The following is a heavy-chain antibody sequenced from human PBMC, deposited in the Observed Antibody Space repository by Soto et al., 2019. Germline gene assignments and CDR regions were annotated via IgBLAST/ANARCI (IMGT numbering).Heavy chain of an antibody. Sequence: PGGSLRLSCTVSGFRFDKYAMTWVRQAPGKAPEWISAISGSGRSTYYADSVKGRFTISRDNSRDTLFLQMNSLTADDTAVYYCAKATTNGGWFNPFDSWGQGALVTVSS. D-gene: IGHD6-19*01. CDR1: GFRFDKYA. CDR2: ISGSGRST. J-gene: IGHJ4*02. V-gene: IGHV3-23*01. CDR3: AKATTNGGWFNPFDS.